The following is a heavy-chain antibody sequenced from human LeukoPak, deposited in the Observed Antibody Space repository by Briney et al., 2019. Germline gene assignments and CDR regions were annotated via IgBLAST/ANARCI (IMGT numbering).Heavy chain of an antibody. CDR2: ISSSGTTI. CDR1: GFSFSDYY. CDR3: ARDSGFWLY. Sequence: GGSLRLSCAASGFSFSDYYMGWIRQAPGKGLEWVSSISSSGTTIYYADSMRGRFTISRDNAKNSLYLQMNSLRAADTAVYFCARDSGFWLYWGQGTLVSVSS. V-gene: IGHV3-11*01. D-gene: IGHD3-22*01. J-gene: IGHJ4*02.